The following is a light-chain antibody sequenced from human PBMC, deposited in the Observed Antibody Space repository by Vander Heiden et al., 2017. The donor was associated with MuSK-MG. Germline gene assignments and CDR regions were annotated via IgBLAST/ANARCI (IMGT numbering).Light chain of an antibody. Sequence: EIVLTQSPGTLSLSPGEGATLSCRASQSVSSGSLAWYQQKPGQAPRLLIYSASTRATGIPDRFSGSGSGTDFTLTIMRLDPEDFAVYYCQQESSSPLTFGQGTRLEIK. CDR2: SAS. J-gene: IGKJ5*01. CDR1: QSVSSGS. V-gene: IGKV3-20*01. CDR3: QQESSSPLT.